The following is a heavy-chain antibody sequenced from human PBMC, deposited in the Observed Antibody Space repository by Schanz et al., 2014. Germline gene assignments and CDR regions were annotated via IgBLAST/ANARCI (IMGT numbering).Heavy chain of an antibody. V-gene: IGHV3-15*01. D-gene: IGHD3-10*01. CDR3: AADLWFGAVWGVW. J-gene: IGHJ4*02. Sequence: EVQLLESGGGLVKPGGSLRLSCATSGFTLNNAWMNWVRQAPGKGLQWVARIKSKTDGGTRDYAAPVKGRFTISTDDSKNTVYLQMNSLQTEDTAVYYCAADLWFGAVWGVWWGQGTLXTVSS. CDR1: GFTLNNAW. CDR2: IKSKTDGGTR.